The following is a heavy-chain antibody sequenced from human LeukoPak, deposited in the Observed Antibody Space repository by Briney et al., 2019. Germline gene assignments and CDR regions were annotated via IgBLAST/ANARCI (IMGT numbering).Heavy chain of an antibody. CDR2: ISGSGGST. CDR3: AKDWAPDGGDYCSSTSCYFDY. Sequence: PGGSLRLSCAASGFTFSSYAMSWVRQAPGKGVEWVSAISGSGGSTYYADSVKGRFTISRDNSKNTLYLQMNSLRAEDTAVYYCAKDWAPDGGDYCSSTSCYFDYWGQGTLVTVSS. D-gene: IGHD2-2*01. CDR1: GFTFSSYA. J-gene: IGHJ4*02. V-gene: IGHV3-23*01.